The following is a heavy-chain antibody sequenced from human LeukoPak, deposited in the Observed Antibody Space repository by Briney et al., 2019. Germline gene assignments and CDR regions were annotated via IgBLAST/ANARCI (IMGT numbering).Heavy chain of an antibody. CDR1: GFTFSTYS. Sequence: GGSLRLSCAASGFTFSTYSMNWVRQAPGKGLEWVSSISSYSQYINYADSVKGRFTISRDNAKNSLYLQMNSLRAEDTAVYYCARSRTTVTKDALDYWGQGTQVTVSS. CDR3: ARSRTTVTKDALDY. J-gene: IGHJ4*02. CDR2: ISSYSQYI. V-gene: IGHV3-21*01. D-gene: IGHD4-17*01.